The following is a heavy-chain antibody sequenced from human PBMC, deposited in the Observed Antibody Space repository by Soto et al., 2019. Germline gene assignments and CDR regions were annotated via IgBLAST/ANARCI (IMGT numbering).Heavy chain of an antibody. V-gene: IGHV1-8*01. CDR2: MNPNSGNT. J-gene: IGHJ6*03. Sequence: ASVKVSCKASGYTFTSYDINWVRQATGQGLEWMGWMNPNSGNTGYAQKFQGRVTMTRNTSISTAYMELSSLRSEDTAVYYCARVDILTGYCYYYYYIDIQARGTTVIVSS. CDR1: GYTFTSYD. D-gene: IGHD3-9*01. CDR3: ARVDILTGYCYYYYYIDI.